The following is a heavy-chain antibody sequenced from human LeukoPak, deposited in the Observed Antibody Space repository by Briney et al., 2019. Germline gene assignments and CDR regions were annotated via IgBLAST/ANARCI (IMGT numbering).Heavy chain of an antibody. CDR3: ARTTATYHFYSDY. Sequence: GGSLRLSCAASGFTFTTYWMHWVRHAPGKGLVWVSRINGIGSSSNYADSVKGRFTITRDNARNTLYPQMNTVRAEYTGRRYCARTTATYHFYSDYWGPG. V-gene: IGHV3-74*01. D-gene: IGHD1-26*01. CDR1: GFTFTTYW. J-gene: IGHJ4*02. CDR2: INGIGSSS.